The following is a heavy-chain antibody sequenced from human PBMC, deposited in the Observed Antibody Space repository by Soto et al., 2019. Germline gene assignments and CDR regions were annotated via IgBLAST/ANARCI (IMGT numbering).Heavy chain of an antibody. CDR1: GVSISSGGYY. J-gene: IGHJ6*02. CDR3: ARDTETTVTTFWYYYGMDV. Sequence: PSETLSLTCTVSGVSISSGGYYLSWLRQHPGKGLEWIGYIYYSGSTYYNPSLKSRVTISVDTSKNQFSLKLSSVTTADTAVYYCARDTETTVTTFWYYYGMDVWGHGTTVTVSS. V-gene: IGHV4-31*03. CDR2: IYYSGST. D-gene: IGHD4-17*01.